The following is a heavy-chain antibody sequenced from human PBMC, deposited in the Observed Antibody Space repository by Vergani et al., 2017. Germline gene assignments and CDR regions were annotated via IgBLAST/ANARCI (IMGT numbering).Heavy chain of an antibody. D-gene: IGHD6-13*01. V-gene: IGHV3-33*01. CDR2: IWYDGSNK. CDR1: GFTFSSYG. J-gene: IGHJ4*02. Sequence: QVQLVESGGGVVQTGRSLRLSCAASGFTFSSYGMHWVRQAPGKGLEWVAVIWYDGSNKYYADSVKGRFTISRDTSKNTLYLQMNSLRAEDTAVYYCSRDPSIAAAGTWDYWGQGTLVTVSS. CDR3: SRDPSIAAAGTWDY.